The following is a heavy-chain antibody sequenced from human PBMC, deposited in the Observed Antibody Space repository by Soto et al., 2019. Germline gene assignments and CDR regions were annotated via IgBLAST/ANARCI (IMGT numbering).Heavy chain of an antibody. V-gene: IGHV4-59*01. J-gene: IGHJ3*02. CDR3: PRPPPWRTGFDI. CDR2: IYYSGST. CDR1: GGSISSDH. Sequence: SETLSLTGTVSGGSISSDHWSWIRQPPEKGLEWIAYIYYSGSTDYNPSLKSRVTISIDTPKNQFSLKLISVTAADTALYYCPRPPPWRTGFDIWGQATRVT. D-gene: IGHD3-9*01.